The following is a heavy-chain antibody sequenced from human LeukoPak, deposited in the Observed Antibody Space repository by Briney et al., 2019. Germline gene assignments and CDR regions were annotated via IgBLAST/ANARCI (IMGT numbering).Heavy chain of an antibody. CDR2: IYYSGNT. D-gene: IGHD3-10*01. CDR1: GGSISSHY. CDR3: ASLRGHDAFDI. Sequence: SETLSLTCIVSGGSISSHYWTWIRQPPGKGLEYIGYIYYSGNTNYNPSLKSRVTISVDTSKNQFSLKLSSVTAADTAVYYCASLRGHDAFDIWGQGTMVTVSS. V-gene: IGHV4-59*11. J-gene: IGHJ3*02.